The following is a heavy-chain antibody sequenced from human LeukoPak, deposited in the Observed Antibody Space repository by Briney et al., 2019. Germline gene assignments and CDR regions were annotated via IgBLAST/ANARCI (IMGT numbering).Heavy chain of an antibody. CDR2: INHSRST. D-gene: IGHD2-15*01. V-gene: IGHV4-34*01. CDR1: GWSFSGYY. J-gene: IGHJ6*03. Sequence: PSETLSLTCAVYGWSFSGYYWSWIRQPPGKGLEWIGEINHSRSTNYNPSLKSRVTISVDTSKNQFSLKLSSVTAADTAVYYCARVIPLFPGGGRGRGDYYMDVWGKGTTVTVSS. CDR3: ARVIPLFPGGGRGRGDYYMDV.